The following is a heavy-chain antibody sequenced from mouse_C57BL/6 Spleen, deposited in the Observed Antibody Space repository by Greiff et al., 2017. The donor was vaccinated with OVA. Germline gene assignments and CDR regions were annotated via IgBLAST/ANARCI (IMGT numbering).Heavy chain of an antibody. CDR2: IYPSDSET. CDR1: GYTFTSYW. J-gene: IGHJ2*01. V-gene: IGHV1-61*01. D-gene: IGHD3-3*01. CDR3: TRQGLDGCAY. Sequence: QVQLKQSGAELVRPGSSVKLSCKASGYTFTSYWMDWVKQRPGQGLEWIGNIYPSDSETHYNQKFKDKATLTVDKSSSTAYMQLSSLTSEDSAVYYCTRQGLDGCAYWGQGTTLTVSS.